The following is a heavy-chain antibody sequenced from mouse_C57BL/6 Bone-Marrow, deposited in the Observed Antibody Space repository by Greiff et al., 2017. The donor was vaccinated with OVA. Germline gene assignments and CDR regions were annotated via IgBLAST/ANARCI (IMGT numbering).Heavy chain of an antibody. Sequence: EVKVEESGGGLVQPGGSMKLSCVASGFTFSNYWMNWVRQSPEKGLEWVAQIRLKSDNYATHYAESVKGRFTISRDDSKSSVYLQMNNLRAEDTGIYYCTADGAWFAYWGQGTLVTVSA. CDR1: GFTFSNYW. CDR3: TADGAWFAY. V-gene: IGHV6-3*01. J-gene: IGHJ3*01. CDR2: IRLKSDNYAT.